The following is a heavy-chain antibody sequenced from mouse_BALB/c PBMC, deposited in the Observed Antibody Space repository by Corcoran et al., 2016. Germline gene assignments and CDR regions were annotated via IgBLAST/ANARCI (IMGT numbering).Heavy chain of an antibody. Sequence: DVQLQESGPGLVKPSQSLSLTCSVTGYSITSVYYWNWIRQFPGNKLEWMGYISYDGSNNYNPSLKNRISITRDTSKNQFFLKLNSVTTEDTATYYCAREGYGFAYWGQGTLVTVSA. CDR3: AREGYGFAY. J-gene: IGHJ3*01. CDR1: GYSITSVYY. CDR2: ISYDGSN. V-gene: IGHV3-6*02. D-gene: IGHD3-1*01.